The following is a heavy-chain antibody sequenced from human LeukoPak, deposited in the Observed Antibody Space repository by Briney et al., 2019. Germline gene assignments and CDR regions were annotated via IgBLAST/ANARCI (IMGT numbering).Heavy chain of an antibody. D-gene: IGHD6-13*01. CDR3: ARNFPYSKLDY. J-gene: IGHJ4*02. CDR1: GGSFSSYY. CDR2: IDHSGST. Sequence: SETLSLTCAVSGGSFSSYYWSWIRQPPGKGLEWIGEIDHSGSTNYNPSLKSRITISVDTSKSQFSLQLSSVTAADTAVYYCARNFPYSKLDYWGQGTLVTVSP. V-gene: IGHV4-34*01.